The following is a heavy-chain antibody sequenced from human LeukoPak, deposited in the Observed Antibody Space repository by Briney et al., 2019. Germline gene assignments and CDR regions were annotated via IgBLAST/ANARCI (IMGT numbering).Heavy chain of an antibody. V-gene: IGHV1-18*01. CDR1: GYTFTSYG. CDR2: ISAYNGNT. D-gene: IGHD2-2*01. CDR3: ARQVVVPAAMSFNYYYYMDV. J-gene: IGHJ6*03. Sequence: GASVKVSCKASGYTFTSYGISWVRQAPGQGLEWMGWISAYNGNTNYAQKLQGRVTMTTDTSTSTAYMELRSLRSDDTAVYYCARQVVVPAAMSFNYYYYMDVWGKGTTVTVSS.